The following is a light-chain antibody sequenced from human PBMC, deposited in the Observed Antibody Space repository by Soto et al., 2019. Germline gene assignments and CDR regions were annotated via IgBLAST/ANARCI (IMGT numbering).Light chain of an antibody. CDR2: GAS. CDR3: QQYNNWWT. CDR1: QSVDGN. J-gene: IGKJ5*01. V-gene: IGKV3-15*01. Sequence: DIMMTPSPSTLSVSPTDRATLSCRASQSVDGNLAWYQQKPGQAPRLLIYGASTRATGISARFSGRGSGTEFTLTISSLQSEDFGVYYCQQYNNWWTFGQGTRLEI.